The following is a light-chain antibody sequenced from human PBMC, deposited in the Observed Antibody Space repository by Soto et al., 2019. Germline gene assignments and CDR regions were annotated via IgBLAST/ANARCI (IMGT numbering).Light chain of an antibody. Sequence: QSALTQPPSASGSPGQSVTISCTGTSGDVGGYNFVSWYQQHPGKAPKLIIYEVSKRPSGVPDRFSGSKSGNTASLTVSGLQPEDEADYYCNSYADVNQYVFGTGTKVTVL. V-gene: IGLV2-8*01. CDR2: EVS. CDR1: SGDVGGYNF. J-gene: IGLJ1*01. CDR3: NSYADVNQYV.